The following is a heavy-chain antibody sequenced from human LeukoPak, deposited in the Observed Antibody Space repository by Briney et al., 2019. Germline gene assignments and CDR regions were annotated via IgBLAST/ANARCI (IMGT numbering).Heavy chain of an antibody. CDR1: GGSFSGYY. D-gene: IGHD5-18*01. Sequence: PSDTLSLTCAVYGGSFSGYYWSWIRQPPGKWLEWIGEINHSGSTNYNPSLKSRVTISVDTSKNQFSLKLSSVTAADTAVYYCAGGTDTAMVSGSVHWGQGTLVTVSS. J-gene: IGHJ4*02. CDR3: AGGTDTAMVSGSVH. CDR2: INHSGST. V-gene: IGHV4-34*01.